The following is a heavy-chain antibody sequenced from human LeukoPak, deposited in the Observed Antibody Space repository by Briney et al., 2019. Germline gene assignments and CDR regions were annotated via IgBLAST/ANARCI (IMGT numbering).Heavy chain of an antibody. D-gene: IGHD1-26*01. Sequence: PGGSLRLSCAASGFTFSSYTLNWVRQAPGKGLEWVSSVSGSPNYIYYADSLKGRFTISRDNAKNSLYLQMNSLRVEDTAVYYCARAYSGTYAGGDAFDIWGQGTMVTVSS. CDR1: GFTFSSYT. J-gene: IGHJ3*02. V-gene: IGHV3-21*01. CDR3: ARAYSGTYAGGDAFDI. CDR2: VSGSPNYI.